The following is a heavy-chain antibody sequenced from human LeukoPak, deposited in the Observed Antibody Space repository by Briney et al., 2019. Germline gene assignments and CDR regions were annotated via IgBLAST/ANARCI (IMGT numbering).Heavy chain of an antibody. CDR1: GYTFTSYG. Sequence: ASVKVSCKASGYTFTSYGISWVRQAPGQGLEWMGWTSAYNGNTNYAQKLQGRVTMTTDTSTSTAYMELRSLRSDDTAVYYCATVGGYCSSTSCYADAFDIWGQGTMVTVSS. CDR2: TSAYNGNT. V-gene: IGHV1-18*01. J-gene: IGHJ3*02. CDR3: ATVGGYCSSTSCYADAFDI. D-gene: IGHD2-2*01.